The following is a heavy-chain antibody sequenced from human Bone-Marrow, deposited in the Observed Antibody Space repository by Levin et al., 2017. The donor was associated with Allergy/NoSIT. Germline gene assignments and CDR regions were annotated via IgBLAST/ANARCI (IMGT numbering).Heavy chain of an antibody. CDR3: AKDMTVGFGGRGFDS. J-gene: IGHJ4*01. CDR2: ITWNSANI. V-gene: IGHV3-9*01. Sequence: GGSLRLSCATSGFTFNDYALHWVRQAPGKGLEWVSGITWNSANIGYVDSVKGRFTISRDSARKALYLEMRSLRPEDTALYYCAKDMTVGFGGRGFDSWGQGTQVIVSS. D-gene: IGHD3-10*01. CDR1: GFTFNDYA.